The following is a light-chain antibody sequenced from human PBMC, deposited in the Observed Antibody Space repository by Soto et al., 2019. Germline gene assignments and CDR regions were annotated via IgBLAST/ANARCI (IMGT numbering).Light chain of an antibody. CDR3: QQRSNLPYT. J-gene: IGKJ2*01. Sequence: EIVLTQSPATPSLSPGERATLSCRASQSVSASLGWYQQKPGQAPRLLIYDTFNRTTGIPGRFSGSGSGTDFTLTISSLEPEDFAVYYCQQRSNLPYTFGQGTKLEI. CDR2: DTF. CDR1: QSVSAS. V-gene: IGKV3-11*01.